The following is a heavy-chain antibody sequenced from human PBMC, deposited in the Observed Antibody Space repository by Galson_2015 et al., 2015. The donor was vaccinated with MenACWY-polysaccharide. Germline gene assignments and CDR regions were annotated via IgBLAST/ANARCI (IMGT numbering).Heavy chain of an antibody. Sequence: SLRLSCAVSGFSITSYAVNWVRQAPGKGLEWVAVISGSGTNIQNADSVKGRFTISRDTSKSTLYLQMNSLRAEDTAKYYCAKASQWGAAAVGSFDHWGQGTLVTVSS. D-gene: IGHD6-13*01. CDR3: AKASQWGAAAVGSFDH. J-gene: IGHJ4*02. V-gene: IGHV3-23*01. CDR1: GFSITSYA. CDR2: ISGSGTNI.